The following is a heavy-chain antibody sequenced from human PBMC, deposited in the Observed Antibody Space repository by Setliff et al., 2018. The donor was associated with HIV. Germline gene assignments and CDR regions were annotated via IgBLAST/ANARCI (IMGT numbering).Heavy chain of an antibody. CDR3: ARDELYYGMDV. CDR2: ISAYNGNT. CDR1: GYTFTSYG. J-gene: IGHJ6*02. V-gene: IGHV1-18*01. Sequence: ASVKVSCKASGYTFTSYGISWVRQAPGQGLEWMGWISAYNGNTNYAQKLQGRVTMTTDTSTSTAYMERRSLRSDDTAVYYCARDELYYGMDVWGQGTTVTVS. D-gene: IGHD1-26*01.